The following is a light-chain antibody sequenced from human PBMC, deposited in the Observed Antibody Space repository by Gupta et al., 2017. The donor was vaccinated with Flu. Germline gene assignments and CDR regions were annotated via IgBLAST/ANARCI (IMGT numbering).Light chain of an antibody. J-gene: IGLJ2*01. V-gene: IGLV2-23*03. Sequence: QFALTQPPPGLGFPGQSFTSSCTGTSRDVGSYNLVSWYQQHPGKAPKLMVYEGSKRPAVVANRFSGSKSGNTASLTITGRHAEDEADYYCCSYSGSSTLVVFGGGTKLTVL. CDR2: EGS. CDR1: SRDVGSYNL. CDR3: CSYSGSSTLVV.